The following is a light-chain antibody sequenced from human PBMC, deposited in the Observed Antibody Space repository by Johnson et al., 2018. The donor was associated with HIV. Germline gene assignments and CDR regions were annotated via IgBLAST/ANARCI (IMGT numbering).Light chain of an antibody. CDR2: ENN. V-gene: IGLV1-51*02. J-gene: IGLJ1*01. CDR1: SSNIGNNY. CDR3: GTWDSSLSAGV. Sequence: QSVLTQPPSVSAAPGQKVTISCSGSSSNIGNNYVSWYQQLPGTAPKLLIYENNKRPSGIPDRFSGSKSGTSATLGITGLQTGDEADYYCGTWDSSLSAGVFGPWPKVPVL.